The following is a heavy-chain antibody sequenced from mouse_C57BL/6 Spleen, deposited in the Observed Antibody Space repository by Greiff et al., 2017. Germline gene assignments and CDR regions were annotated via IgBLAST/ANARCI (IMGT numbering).Heavy chain of an antibody. CDR3: ARIYYGYDDALDY. CDR1: GFTFSDYG. CDR2: ISSGSSTI. V-gene: IGHV5-17*01. D-gene: IGHD2-2*01. Sequence: EVQLQQSGGGLVKPGGSLKLSCAASGFTFSDYGMHWVRQAPEKGLEWVAYISSGSSTIYYADTVKGRFTISRDNAKNTLFLQMTSLRSEDTAMYYCARIYYGYDDALDYWGQGTTLTVSS. J-gene: IGHJ2*01.